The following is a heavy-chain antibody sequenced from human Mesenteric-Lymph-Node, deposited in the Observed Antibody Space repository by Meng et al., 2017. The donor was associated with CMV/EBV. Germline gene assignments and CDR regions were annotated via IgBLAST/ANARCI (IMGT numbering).Heavy chain of an antibody. J-gene: IGHJ4*02. V-gene: IGHV3-30*04. CDR1: GFSFSTYA. CDR3: ATSPHSLLFDD. CDR2: ISHDERDK. D-gene: IGHD2-15*01. Sequence: GESLKISCVVSGFSFSTYAMHWVRQAPGKGLEWVAFISHDERDKYYADSVMGRFTISRDNSKNTLYLQMNTLRVDDTAMYYCATSPHSLLFDDWGQGTLVTVSS.